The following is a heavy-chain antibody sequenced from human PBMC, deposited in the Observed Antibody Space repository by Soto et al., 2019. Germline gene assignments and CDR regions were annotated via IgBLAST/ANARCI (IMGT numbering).Heavy chain of an antibody. V-gene: IGHV4-38-2*02. CDR1: GYSIRDGYF. J-gene: IGHJ4*02. Sequence: SETLSLTCAVSGYSIRDGYFWAWIRQPPGEGLEWIGTIYHSGNTFYNPSLRGRVTMSLDTSNNHYSLSLRSLTAADTAVYYCARDAGTYRYYFNYWGQGTLVTVSS. CDR3: ARDAGTYRYYFNY. CDR2: IYHSGNT.